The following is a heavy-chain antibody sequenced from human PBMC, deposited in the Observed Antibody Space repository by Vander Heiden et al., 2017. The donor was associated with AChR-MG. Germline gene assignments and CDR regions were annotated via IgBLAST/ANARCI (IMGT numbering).Heavy chain of an antibody. J-gene: IGHJ4*02. CDR3: AQLGGFNF. CDR1: GFTFSSYA. Sequence: QVQLVGSGGSVVQAGRSLGLPWSVSGFTFSSYAMHWVRQAPGKGLEWVAVILYDGSNKYYADSVKGRFTISRDNSKNTLYLQMNSLRAEDTAVYYCAQLGGFNFWGQGTLVTVSS. V-gene: IGHV3-33*01. CDR2: ILYDGSNK. D-gene: IGHD1-1*01.